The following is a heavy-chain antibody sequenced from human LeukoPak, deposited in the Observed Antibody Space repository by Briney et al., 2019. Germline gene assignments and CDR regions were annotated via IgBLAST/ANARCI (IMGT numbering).Heavy chain of an antibody. Sequence: ASVKVSCKASGYTFTDCYMHWVRQAPGQGFEWMGWINPNDGDTNYAQKFQGRVTMTRDTSISTAHMEVSRLRSDDTAVYYCARANFLYCSSSTCLLDYWGQGTLVTVSS. CDR3: ARANFLYCSSSTCLLDY. CDR1: GYTFTDCY. V-gene: IGHV1-2*02. J-gene: IGHJ4*02. CDR2: INPNDGDT. D-gene: IGHD2-2*01.